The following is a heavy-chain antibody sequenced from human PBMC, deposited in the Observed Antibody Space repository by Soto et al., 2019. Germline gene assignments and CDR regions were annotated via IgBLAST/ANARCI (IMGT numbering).Heavy chain of an antibody. CDR3: AGTITHFDYYYYGMDV. CDR2: IYYSGST. J-gene: IGHJ6*02. CDR1: GGSISSSSYY. D-gene: IGHD3-10*01. V-gene: IGHV4-39*01. Sequence: TSETLSLTCTVSGGSISSSSYYWGWIRQPPGKGLEWIGSIYYSGSTYYNPSLKSRVTISVDTSKNQFSLKLSSVTAADTAVYYCAGTITHFDYYYYGMDVWDQGTTVTVSS.